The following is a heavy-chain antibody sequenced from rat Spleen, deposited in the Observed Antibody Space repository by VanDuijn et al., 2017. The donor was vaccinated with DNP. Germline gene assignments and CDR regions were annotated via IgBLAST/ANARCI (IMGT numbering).Heavy chain of an antibody. D-gene: IGHD3-8*01. Sequence: EVQLVESGGGPVQPGRSLKLSCVASGFTFSSNWMYWIRQAPAKGLEWVASISNTGDNTYYSDSVKGRFTISRDNAKSTLYLQVNSLRSEDTATYYCTSNPHIRTAAPFDYWGQGIMVTVSS. V-gene: IGHV5-31*01. CDR3: TSNPHIRTAAPFDY. CDR1: GFTFSSNW. CDR2: ISNTGDNT. J-gene: IGHJ2*01.